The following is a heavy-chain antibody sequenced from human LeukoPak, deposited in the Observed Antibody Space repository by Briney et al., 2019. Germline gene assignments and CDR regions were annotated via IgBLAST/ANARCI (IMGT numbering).Heavy chain of an antibody. CDR3: ARSGYSYGYPYYYYGMDV. J-gene: IGHJ6*02. CDR1: GGSISSYY. D-gene: IGHD5-18*01. CDR2: ICYSWSP. V-gene: IGHV4-59*01. Sequence: SSEALSLTCTVSGGSISSYYWSWIRQPPGKGLEWIGYICYSWSPNYNPSLKSRVTISVDTSKNQFSLKLSSVTAADTAVYYCARSGYSYGYPYYYYGMDVWGQGTTVTVS.